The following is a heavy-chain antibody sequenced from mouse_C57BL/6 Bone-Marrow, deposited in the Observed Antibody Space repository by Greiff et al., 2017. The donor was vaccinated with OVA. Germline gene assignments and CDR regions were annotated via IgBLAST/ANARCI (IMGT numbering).Heavy chain of an antibody. J-gene: IGHJ4*01. CDR2: ISDGGSYT. CDR1: GFTFSSYA. Sequence: EVKVVESGGGLVKPGGSLKLSCAASGFTFSSYAMSWVRQTPEKRLEWVATISDGGSYTYYPDNVKGRFTISRDNAKNNLYLQMSHLKSDDTAMYYCARDPPSMDYWGQGTSVTVSS. V-gene: IGHV5-4*01. CDR3: ARDPPSMDY.